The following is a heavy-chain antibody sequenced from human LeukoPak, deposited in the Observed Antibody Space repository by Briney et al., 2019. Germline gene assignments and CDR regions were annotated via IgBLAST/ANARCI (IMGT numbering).Heavy chain of an antibody. J-gene: IGHJ4*02. V-gene: IGHV4-59*01. CDR2: IYYSGST. D-gene: IGHD5-24*01. CDR3: AREGTSLRDGYNGWDY. Sequence: SETLSLTCTVSGGSISSYYWSWIRQPPGKGLEWIGYIYYSGSTNYNTSLKSRVTISVDTSKNQFSLKLSSVTAADTAVYYCAREGTSLRDGYNGWDYWGQGTLVTVSS. CDR1: GGSISSYY.